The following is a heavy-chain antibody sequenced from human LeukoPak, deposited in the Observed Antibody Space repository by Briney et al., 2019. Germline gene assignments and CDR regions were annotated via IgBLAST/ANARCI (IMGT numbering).Heavy chain of an antibody. V-gene: IGHV1-3*01. Sequence: GASVKVSCKASGYTFTSYAMHWVRQAPGQRLEWMGWINAGNGHTRYSQRFQGRVTITRDTSATTVYVEVTSLRSEDTAVYYCARGIWSRTVSSYYFDYWGQGTLVTVSS. J-gene: IGHJ4*02. CDR1: GYTFTSYA. D-gene: IGHD3-3*01. CDR2: INAGNGHT. CDR3: ARGIWSRTVSSYYFDY.